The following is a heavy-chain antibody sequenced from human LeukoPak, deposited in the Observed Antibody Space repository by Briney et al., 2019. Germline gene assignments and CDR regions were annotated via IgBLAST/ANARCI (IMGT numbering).Heavy chain of an antibody. D-gene: IGHD2-2*01. Sequence: GASVKVSCKASGYTFTSYGISWVRQAPGQGLEWMGWICAYNGNTNYAQKLQGRVTMTTDTATSTAYMELRSLRSDDTAVYYCARPMIRDVVVPAATWFDPWGQGTLVTVSS. CDR1: GYTFTSYG. CDR2: ICAYNGNT. CDR3: ARPMIRDVVVPAATWFDP. V-gene: IGHV1-18*01. J-gene: IGHJ5*02.